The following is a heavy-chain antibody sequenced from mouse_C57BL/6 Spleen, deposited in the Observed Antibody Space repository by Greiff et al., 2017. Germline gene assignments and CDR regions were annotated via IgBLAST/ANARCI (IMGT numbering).Heavy chain of an antibody. CDR1: GYTFTSYW. D-gene: IGHD1-1*01. V-gene: IGHV1-5*01. Sequence: VQLQQSGTVLARPGASVKMSCKTSGYTFTSYWMHWVNQRPGQGLEWIGAIYPGNSDTSYNQTFKGKAKLTAVTSASTAYMELSSLTNEDSAVYNCTRSGYGSSLGGYFDYWGQGTTLTVSS. CDR2: IYPGNSDT. J-gene: IGHJ2*01. CDR3: TRSGYGSSLGGYFDY.